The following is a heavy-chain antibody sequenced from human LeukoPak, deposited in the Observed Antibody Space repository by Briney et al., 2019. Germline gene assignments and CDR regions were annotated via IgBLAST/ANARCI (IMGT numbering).Heavy chain of an antibody. Sequence: SETLSLTCSVSGGSISSRSYYWGWIRQPPGKGLEWIGSIYYSANTYYNPSLKSRVTMSVDTSKNQFSLRLSPVTAADTAVYYRTRQHQLGNNDASDIWGQGTMVTFSS. J-gene: IGHJ3*02. D-gene: IGHD1-26*01. CDR1: GGSISSRSYY. CDR2: IYYSANT. CDR3: TRQHQLGNNDASDI. V-gene: IGHV4-39*01.